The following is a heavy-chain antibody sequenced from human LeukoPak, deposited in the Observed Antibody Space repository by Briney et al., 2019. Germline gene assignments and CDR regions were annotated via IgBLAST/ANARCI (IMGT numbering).Heavy chain of an antibody. J-gene: IGHJ4*02. D-gene: IGHD3-22*01. CDR2: VLRSGST. Sequence: SETLSLTCAVSGGYISSDNWWSWIRQPPGKGLEWIGEVLRSGSTNYNPSLKSRVTMSIDKSKNQFSLKVNSVTAADTAVYYCATYYDTSGYRFDYWGQGTLVTVSS. CDR3: ATYYDTSGYRFDY. V-gene: IGHV4-4*02. CDR1: GGYISSDNW.